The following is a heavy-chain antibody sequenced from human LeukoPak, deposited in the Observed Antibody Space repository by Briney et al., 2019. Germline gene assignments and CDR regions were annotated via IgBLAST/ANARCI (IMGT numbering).Heavy chain of an antibody. J-gene: IGHJ4*02. D-gene: IGHD3-16*02. CDR2: ISSSSSYI. CDR3: ARESAWDYVWGSYRHFDY. Sequence: GGSLRLSCAASGFTFSSYSMNWVRQAPGKGLEWVSSISSSSSYIYYADSVKGRFTISRDNAKNSLYLQMNSLRAEDTAVYYCARESAWDYVWGSYRHFDYWGQGTLVTVSS. CDR1: GFTFSSYS. V-gene: IGHV3-21*01.